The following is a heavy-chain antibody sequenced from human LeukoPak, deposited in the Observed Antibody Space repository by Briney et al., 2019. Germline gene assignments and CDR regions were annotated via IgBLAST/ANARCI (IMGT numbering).Heavy chain of an antibody. J-gene: IGHJ1*01. Sequence: EASVKVSCKASGGTFSSYAISWVRQAPGQGLEWMGRIIPILGIANYAQKFQGRVTITADKSTSTAYMELSSLRSEDTAVYYCAIAYYYDSSGYYFGYSQHGGQGTLVPVP. CDR1: GGTFSSYA. CDR3: AIAYYYDSSGYYFGYSQH. V-gene: IGHV1-69*04. CDR2: IIPILGIA. D-gene: IGHD3-22*01.